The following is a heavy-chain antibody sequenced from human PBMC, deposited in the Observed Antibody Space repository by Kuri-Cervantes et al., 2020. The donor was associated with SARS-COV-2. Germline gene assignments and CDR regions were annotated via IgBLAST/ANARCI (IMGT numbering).Heavy chain of an antibody. Sequence: GESLKISCAASGFTFSSYAMHWVRQAPGKGLEWVAVISYDGSNKCYADSVKGRFTISRDNSKNTLYLQMNSLRAEDTAVYYCARGASREKAPVRAFDIWGQGTMVTVSS. J-gene: IGHJ3*02. D-gene: IGHD1-26*01. CDR3: ARGASREKAPVRAFDI. CDR1: GFTFSSYA. V-gene: IGHV3-30-3*01. CDR2: ISYDGSNK.